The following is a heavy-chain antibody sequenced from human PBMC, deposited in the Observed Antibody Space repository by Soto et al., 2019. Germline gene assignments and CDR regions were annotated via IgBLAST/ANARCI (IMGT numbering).Heavy chain of an antibody. D-gene: IGHD2-2*01. CDR1: GFTFSSYG. J-gene: IGHJ4*02. CDR2: ISYDGSNK. V-gene: IGHV3-30*18. CDR3: AKDQFPYCSSSCSGVCDY. Sequence: PGRSLRLSCAASGFTFSSYGMHWVRLAPGKGLEWVALISYDGSNKYYADSVKGRFTISRDNSKNTLYLQMNSLRDEDTAVYYCAKDQFPYCSSSCSGVCDYWGQGTLVTVSS.